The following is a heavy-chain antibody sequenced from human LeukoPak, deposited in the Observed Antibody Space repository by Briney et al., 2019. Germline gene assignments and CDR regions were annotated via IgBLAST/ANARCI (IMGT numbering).Heavy chain of an antibody. D-gene: IGHD1-14*01. V-gene: IGHV3-15*01. Sequence: PGGSLGLSCTASGFTFSEAWMNWFRQVPGKGLEWVGRAKTKTTGGTTDLAAPVRGRFSISRDDSKNMVYLQMNSLQTEDTGVYYCTAGLGKTDSDSWGQGTLVTVSS. CDR2: AKTKTTGGTT. J-gene: IGHJ4*02. CDR1: GFTFSEAW. CDR3: TAGLGKTDSDS.